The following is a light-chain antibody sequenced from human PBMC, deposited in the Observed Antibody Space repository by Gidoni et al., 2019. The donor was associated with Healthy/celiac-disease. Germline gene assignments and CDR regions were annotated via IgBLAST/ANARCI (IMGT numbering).Light chain of an antibody. V-gene: IGKV3-11*01. CDR1: QSVSSY. CDR3: HQRSNWRS. CDR2: DAS. Sequence: EIVLTQSRATLSLSPGERATLSCRARQSVSSYLAWYQQKPGPAPRLLLYDASNRATGIPARFSGSGSGTDFPLTISSLEPEDFAVYYCHQRSNWRSFGPGTQVDI. J-gene: IGKJ3*01.